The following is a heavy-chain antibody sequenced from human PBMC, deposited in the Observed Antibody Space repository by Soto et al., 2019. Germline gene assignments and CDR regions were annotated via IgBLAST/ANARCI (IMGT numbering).Heavy chain of an antibody. J-gene: IGHJ4*02. CDR2: VYYSGTT. CDR1: GGTISSSSFY. V-gene: IGHV4-39*01. Sequence: TSETLSLTCTVSGGTISSSSFYWGWGRQPPGKGLEWIGTVYYSGTTYYNPSLKSRVTISVDTSKNQFSLKLSSVTAADTAVYYCARQSSYYDFWSPPDYWGQGTLVTVSS. D-gene: IGHD3-3*01. CDR3: ARQSSYYDFWSPPDY.